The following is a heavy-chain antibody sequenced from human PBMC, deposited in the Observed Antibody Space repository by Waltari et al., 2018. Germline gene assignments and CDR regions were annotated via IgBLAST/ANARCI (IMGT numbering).Heavy chain of an antibody. CDR1: GFTFSSYS. D-gene: IGHD3-22*01. CDR3: ARDYYDSSGYSHY. J-gene: IGHJ4*02. V-gene: IGHV3-21*01. Sequence: EVQLVESGGGLVKPGGSLRLSCAASGFTFSSYSMNWVRQAPGKGLEWVSSSSSSSYIYYADSVKGRFTISRDNAKNSLYLQMNSLRAEDTAVYYCARDYYDSSGYSHYWGQGTLVIVSS. CDR2: SSSSSYI.